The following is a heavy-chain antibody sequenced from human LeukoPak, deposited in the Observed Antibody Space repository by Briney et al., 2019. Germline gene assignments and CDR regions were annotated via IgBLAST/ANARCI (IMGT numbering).Heavy chain of an antibody. V-gene: IGHV3-48*01. J-gene: IGHJ4*02. CDR3: ARDTRSLIDY. CDR2: ISSNSATT. D-gene: IGHD1-26*01. Sequence: VXQVPGXXLEWISYISSNSATTYYADSVKGRFTISRDNAKNSLYLHMNSLRADDTAVYYCARDTRSLIDYWGQGTLVTVSS.